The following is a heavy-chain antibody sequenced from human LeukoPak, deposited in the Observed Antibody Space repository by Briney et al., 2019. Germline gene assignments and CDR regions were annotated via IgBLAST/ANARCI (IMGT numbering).Heavy chain of an antibody. Sequence: PSETLSLTCTVSGGSISSSSYYWGWIRQPPGKGLEWIGSIYYSGSTYYNPSLKSRVTISVDTSKNQFSLKLSSVTAADTAVYYCARRIAVAPPWGYFDYWGQGTLVTVSS. J-gene: IGHJ4*02. CDR1: GGSISSSSYY. CDR3: ARRIAVAPPWGYFDY. CDR2: IYYSGST. D-gene: IGHD6-19*01. V-gene: IGHV4-39*01.